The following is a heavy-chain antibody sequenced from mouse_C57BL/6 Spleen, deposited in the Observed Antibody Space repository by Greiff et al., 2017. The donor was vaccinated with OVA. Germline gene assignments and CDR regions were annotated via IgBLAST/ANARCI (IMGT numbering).Heavy chain of an antibody. CDR1: GYSFTGYY. Sequence: EVQLQQSGPELVKPGASVKISCKASGYSFTGYYMNWVKQSPEKSLEWIGEINPSTGGTTYNQKFKAKATLTVDKSSSTAYMQLKSLTSEDSAVYYCANYGGFSYWYFDVWGTGTTVTVSS. CDR3: ANYGGFSYWYFDV. D-gene: IGHD2-4*01. J-gene: IGHJ1*03. CDR2: INPSTGGT. V-gene: IGHV1-42*01.